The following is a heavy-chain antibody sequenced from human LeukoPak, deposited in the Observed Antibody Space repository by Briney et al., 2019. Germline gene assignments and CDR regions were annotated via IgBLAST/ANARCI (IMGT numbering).Heavy chain of an antibody. CDR3: ARDLIWDV. CDR2: ISSSSSYI. D-gene: IGHD3/OR15-3a*01. J-gene: IGHJ6*02. V-gene: IGHV3-21*01. Sequence: SLRLSCAAXXFTFSSYSMNWVRQAPGKGLEGVSSISSSSSYIYYADSVKGGFTISRDNAKNSLYLQMNSLRAEDTAVYYCARDLIWDVWGQGTTVTVSS. CDR1: XFTFSSYS.